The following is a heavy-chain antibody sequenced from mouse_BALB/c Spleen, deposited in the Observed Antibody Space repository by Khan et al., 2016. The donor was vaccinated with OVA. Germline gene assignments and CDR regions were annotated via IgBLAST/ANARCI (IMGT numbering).Heavy chain of an antibody. CDR3: ARGLNYYGSWFAY. Sequence: QIQLVQSGPELKKPGETVKISCKASGYTFTNFGMNWVKQAPGKALKWMGWINTSTGEPTYADDFKGRFAFSLETSASTAYLQINNLKNEDMATYFCARGLNYYGSWFAYRVQGTLVTVSA. V-gene: IGHV9-1*02. J-gene: IGHJ3*01. CDR2: INTSTGEP. CDR1: GYTFTNFG. D-gene: IGHD1-1*01.